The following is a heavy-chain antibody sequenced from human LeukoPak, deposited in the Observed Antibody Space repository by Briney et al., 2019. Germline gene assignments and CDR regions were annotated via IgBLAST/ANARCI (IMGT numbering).Heavy chain of an antibody. CDR3: ARAPQITFLDY. CDR2: ISSSGSTI. D-gene: IGHD3-16*01. J-gene: IGHJ4*02. V-gene: IGHV3-11*01. CDR1: GFTFSDYY. Sequence: GGSLRLSCAASGFTFSDYYMSWIRQAPGKGLEWVSYISSSGSTIYYADSVKGRFTISRDNAKNSLCLQMNSLRAEDTAVYYCARAPQITFLDYWGQGTLVTVSS.